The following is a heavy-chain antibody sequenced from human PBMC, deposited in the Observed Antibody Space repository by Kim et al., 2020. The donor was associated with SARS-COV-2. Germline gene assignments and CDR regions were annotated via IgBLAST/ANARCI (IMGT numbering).Heavy chain of an antibody. CDR2: ITSGGYT. J-gene: IGHJ4*02. CDR1: GFTFSDYA. V-gene: IGHV3-23*01. CDR3: AKGDVVVIPFNDY. Sequence: GGSLRLSCAASGFTFSDYAMTWVRQAPGKGLEWVSTITSGGYTYYADSVKGRFTISRDNSKNTLYLQMNSLRAEDTALYYCAKGDVVVIPFNDYWGQGTLVTVSS. D-gene: IGHD2-21*01.